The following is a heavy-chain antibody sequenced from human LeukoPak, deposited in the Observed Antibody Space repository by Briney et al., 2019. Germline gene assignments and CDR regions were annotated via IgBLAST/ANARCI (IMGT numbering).Heavy chain of an antibody. CDR1: GGSISSSNW. CDR3: ATRDQSRTHLVPLDS. D-gene: IGHD3-10*01. J-gene: IGHJ4*02. V-gene: IGHV4-4*02. CDR2: IYHSGST. Sequence: SETLSLTCAVSGGSISSSNWWSWVRQPPGKGLEWIGEIYHSGSTNYNPSLKSRVTISVGKSKNQFSLKLSSVTAADTAVYYCATRDQSRTHLVPLDSWGQGILVTVSS.